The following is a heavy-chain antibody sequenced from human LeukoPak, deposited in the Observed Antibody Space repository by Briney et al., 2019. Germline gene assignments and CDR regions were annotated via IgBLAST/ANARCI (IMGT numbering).Heavy chain of an antibody. D-gene: IGHD2-2*01. J-gene: IGHJ4*02. CDR1: GHTFTSYG. CDR3: ARTGYCSSTSCYRYFDY. CDR2: ISAYNGNT. Sequence: GASVKVSCKASGHTFTSYGISWVRQAPGQGLEWMGWISAYNGNTNYAQKLQGRVTMTTDTSTSTAYMELRSLRSDDTAVYYCARTGYCSSTSCYRYFDYWGQGTLVTVSS. V-gene: IGHV1-18*01.